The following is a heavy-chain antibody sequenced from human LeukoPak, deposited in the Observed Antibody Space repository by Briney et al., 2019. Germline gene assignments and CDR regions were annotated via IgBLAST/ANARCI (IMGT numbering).Heavy chain of an antibody. V-gene: IGHV3-66*01. CDR2: IHIGGTT. D-gene: IGHD3-10*01. CDR1: GLSVSNNH. J-gene: IGHJ4*02. Sequence: GGSLRLSCAASGLSVSNNHMSWVRQAPGKGLEWVSVIHIGGTTYYTDSVKGRFTISRDNSKNTLYLQMNSLRAEDTAVYYCAKGGPHYGSGSYYAFDYWGQGTLVTVSS. CDR3: AKGGPHYGSGSYYAFDY.